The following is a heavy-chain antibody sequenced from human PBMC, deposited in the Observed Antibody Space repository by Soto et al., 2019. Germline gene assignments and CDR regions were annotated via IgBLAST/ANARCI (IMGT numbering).Heavy chain of an antibody. CDR2: IKHDGSEI. J-gene: IGHJ4*02. CDR1: GFMFSNFW. D-gene: IGHD3-10*01. CDR3: ARYSGSFSLDY. V-gene: IGHV3-7*01. Sequence: GGSLRLSCAGSGFMFSNFWMSWVRQAPGKGLEWVANIKHDGSEIYYVDSVKGRLTISRDNAKNSLYLQMNGLRAEDTAVYYCARYSGSFSLDYWGQGTLVTVSS.